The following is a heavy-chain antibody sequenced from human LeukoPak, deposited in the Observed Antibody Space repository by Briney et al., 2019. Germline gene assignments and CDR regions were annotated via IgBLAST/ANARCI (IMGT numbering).Heavy chain of an antibody. V-gene: IGHV3-43*01. CDR2: ISWDGGST. CDR3: AKDIGQQLACYYYRHL. CDR1: GFTFDDYT. J-gene: IGHJ6*03. Sequence: AGGSVRLSCAASGFTFDDYTMHWVRQAPGKGLEWVSLISWDGGSTYYADSVKGRFTISRDNSKNSLYLQMNSLRTEDTALYYCAKDIGQQLACYYYRHLLGKGTTVTASS. D-gene: IGHD6-13*01.